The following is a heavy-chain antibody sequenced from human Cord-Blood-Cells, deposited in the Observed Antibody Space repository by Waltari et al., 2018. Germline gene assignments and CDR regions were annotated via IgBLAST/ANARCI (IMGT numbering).Heavy chain of an antibody. Sequence: QVQLQQWGAGLLKPSETLSLTCAVYGGSFSGYYWSWLRQPPGKGLEWIGEINHSGSTNYNPSLKSRVTISVDTSKNQFSLKLSSVTAADTAVYYCARRGPPCSSTSCYTIEYAFDIWGQGTMVTVSS. CDR2: INHSGST. CDR1: GGSFSGYY. J-gene: IGHJ3*02. CDR3: ARRGPPCSSTSCYTIEYAFDI. V-gene: IGHV4-34*01. D-gene: IGHD2-2*02.